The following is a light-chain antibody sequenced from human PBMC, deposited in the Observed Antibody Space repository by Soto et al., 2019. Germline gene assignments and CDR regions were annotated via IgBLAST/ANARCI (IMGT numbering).Light chain of an antibody. CDR2: KAS. CDR1: QNIRSW. V-gene: IGKV1-5*03. CDR3: QQYNRYSGT. J-gene: IGKJ3*01. Sequence: DIQITQSPSTLSASVGDRVTNTFRASQNIRSWLAWYQQKPGKAPRLLIYKASSLESGVPSRFSGSGSGTEFTLTISSLQADDGATYYCQQYNRYSGTFGPGTKVDI.